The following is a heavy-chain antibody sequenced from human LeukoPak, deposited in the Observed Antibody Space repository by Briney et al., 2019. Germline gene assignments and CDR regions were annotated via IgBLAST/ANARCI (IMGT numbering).Heavy chain of an antibody. D-gene: IGHD1-26*01. Sequence: GGSLRLSCAASGFTFSSYGMNWVRQAPGKGLEWVSSISSSSSYIYIYYADSVKGRFTISRDNAKNSLYLQMNSLRAEDTAVYYCAIVSGSYPSAYWGQGTLVTVSS. CDR3: AIVSGSYPSAY. V-gene: IGHV3-21*01. CDR1: GFTFSSYG. J-gene: IGHJ4*02. CDR2: ISSSSSYIYI.